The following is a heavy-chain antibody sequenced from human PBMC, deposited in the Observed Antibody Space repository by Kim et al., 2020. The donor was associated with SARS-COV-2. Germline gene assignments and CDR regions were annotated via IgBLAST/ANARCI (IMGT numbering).Heavy chain of an antibody. Sequence: ADSGKGRFTISRDNSNSTLYLQMSSLRAEDTAVYYCAKAGGGSCYSPCDYWGQGTLVTVCS. J-gene: IGHJ4*02. D-gene: IGHD2-15*01. V-gene: IGHV3-30*15. CDR3: AKAGGGSCYSPCDY.